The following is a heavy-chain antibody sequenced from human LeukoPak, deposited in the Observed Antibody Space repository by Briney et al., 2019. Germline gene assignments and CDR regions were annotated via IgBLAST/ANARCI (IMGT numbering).Heavy chain of an antibody. CDR3: ARDPNSKIGAFDL. J-gene: IGHJ3*01. CDR2: ITAGSSHI. CDR1: GFTFSSFS. V-gene: IGHV3-21*01. D-gene: IGHD2/OR15-2a*01. Sequence: PGGSLRLSCEASGFTFSSFSMNWVRQSPEKGLEWVSSITAGSSHIFYGDSMRGRFTISRDNAKNSLYLQMNSLRADDSAVYYCARDPNSKIGAFDLWGQGTMVTVSS.